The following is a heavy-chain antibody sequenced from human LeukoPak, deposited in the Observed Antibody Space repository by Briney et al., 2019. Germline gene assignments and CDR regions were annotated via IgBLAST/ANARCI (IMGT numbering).Heavy chain of an antibody. CDR1: GFTFSTYA. J-gene: IGHJ6*03. V-gene: IGHV3-23*01. Sequence: PAGSLRLSCAASGFTFSTYAMSWVRQAPGKGLEWVSAISGSGDNTYYADSVKGRFTISRDNSKNTLYLQMNSLRAEDTAVYYCAKGRIWYYYYMDVWGKGTTVTVSS. D-gene: IGHD1-14*01. CDR3: AKGRIWYYYYMDV. CDR2: ISGSGDNT.